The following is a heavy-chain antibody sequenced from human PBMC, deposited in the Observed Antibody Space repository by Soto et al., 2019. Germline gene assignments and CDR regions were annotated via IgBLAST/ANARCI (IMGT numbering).Heavy chain of an antibody. D-gene: IGHD6-13*01. Sequence: SGPTLVKPTQTLTLTCTFSGFSLTTSGVGVGWIRQPPGKALEWLALIYWDDDKRYSPSLKSRLTITKDTSKNQVVLTMTNMDPVDTATYYCARTLAAAGTPYFDYWGQGTLVTVSS. CDR2: IYWDDDK. J-gene: IGHJ4*02. CDR3: ARTLAAAGTPYFDY. CDR1: GFSLTTSGVG. V-gene: IGHV2-5*02.